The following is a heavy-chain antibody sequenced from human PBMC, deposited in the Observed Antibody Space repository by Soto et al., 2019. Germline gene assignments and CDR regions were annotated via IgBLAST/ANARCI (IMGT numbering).Heavy chain of an antibody. CDR2: IYYSGSA. J-gene: IGHJ4*02. D-gene: IGHD6-19*01. CDR3: ARRAAGIDVDVTSDYFDY. CDR1: GGSISSISYY. Sequence: QVQLQESGPGQVKPSETLSLTCRVSGGSISSISYYWDWIRQPPGKGLEWIGSIYYSGSAYYNPSPSTRVTIPVDTSRKLFSLRLNSVTAADTAMSYCARRAAGIDVDVTSDYFDYWGQVVLVTVSS. V-gene: IGHV4-39*02.